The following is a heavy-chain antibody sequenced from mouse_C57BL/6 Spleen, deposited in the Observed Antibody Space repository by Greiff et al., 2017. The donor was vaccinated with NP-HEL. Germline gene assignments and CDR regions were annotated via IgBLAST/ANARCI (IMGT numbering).Heavy chain of an antibody. CDR1: GYSFTSYY. CDR2: LYPGSGNT. V-gene: IGHV1-66*01. D-gene: IGHD2-5*01. CDR3: ARSYSNYYYYAMDY. J-gene: IGHJ4*01. Sequence: QVQLQQSGPELVKPGASVKISCKASGYSFTSYYIHWVKQRPGQGLEWIGWLYPGSGNTKYNEKFKGKATLTADTSSSTAYMQLSSLTSEDSAVYYCARSYSNYYYYAMDYWGQGTSVTVSS.